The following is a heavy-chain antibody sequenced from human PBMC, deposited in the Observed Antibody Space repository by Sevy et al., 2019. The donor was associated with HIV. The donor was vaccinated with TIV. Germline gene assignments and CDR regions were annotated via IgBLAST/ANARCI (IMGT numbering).Heavy chain of an antibody. CDR1: GYTFMNYG. CDR2: INPNSGET. V-gene: IGHV1-2*06. J-gene: IGHJ4*02. CDR3: ARGWGWDSNTYYPCSY. D-gene: IGHD2-2*01. Sequence: ASVKVSCKASGYTFMNYGISWVRQAPGQGLEWMGRINPNSGETDYAQKFQGRVTMTRDMAISTSYMELSRLRSDDTAVYFCARGWGWDSNTYYPCSYWGQGTLVTVSS.